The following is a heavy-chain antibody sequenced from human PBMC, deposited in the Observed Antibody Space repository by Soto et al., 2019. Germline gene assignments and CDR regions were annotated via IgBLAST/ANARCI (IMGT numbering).Heavy chain of an antibody. CDR1: GFSLSTSGVG. Sequence: QITLEESRPTRVKPTQTLTLTCTFSGFSLSTSGVGVGWVRQPPGKALEWLAFIYWDDDKRYSPSLRSRLTITKDTSKNLVVLTMTNMDPLDTATYDCAHRFYPYGSAWDQGMFDSWGQGTLVTVSS. CDR3: AHRFYPYGSAWDQGMFDS. V-gene: IGHV2-5*02. J-gene: IGHJ4*02. CDR2: IYWDDDK. D-gene: IGHD1-1*01.